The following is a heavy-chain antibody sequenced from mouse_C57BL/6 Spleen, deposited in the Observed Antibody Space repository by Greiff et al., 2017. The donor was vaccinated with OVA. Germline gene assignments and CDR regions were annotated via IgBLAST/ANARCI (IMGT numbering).Heavy chain of an antibody. D-gene: IGHD1-1*01. V-gene: IGHV1-64*01. CDR1: GYTFTSYW. CDR3: ARKYYYGSRSYFDY. J-gene: IGHJ2*01. Sequence: QVQLKQPGAELVKPGASVKLSCKASGYTFTSYWMHWVKQRPGQGLEWIGMIHPNSGSTNYNEKFKSKATLTVDKSSSTAYMQLSSLTSEDSAVYYCARKYYYGSRSYFDYWGQGTTLTVSS. CDR2: IHPNSGST.